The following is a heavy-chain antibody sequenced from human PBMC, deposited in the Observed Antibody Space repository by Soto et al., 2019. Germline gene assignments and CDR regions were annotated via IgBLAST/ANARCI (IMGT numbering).Heavy chain of an antibody. Sequence: DVQLLESGGGLVQPEGSLRLSCAASGFTFSSYAMGWVRQGPGQVLEWVAVVSIGGSTHYTDSVRGRFTISRDNSKNTLSLQMNSLTAEDTAVYFCAKRRGAGGHFDYWGQGALVTVSS. D-gene: IGHD2-15*01. CDR1: GFTFSSYA. CDR3: AKRRGAGGHFDY. V-gene: IGHV3-23*01. J-gene: IGHJ4*02. CDR2: VSIGGST.